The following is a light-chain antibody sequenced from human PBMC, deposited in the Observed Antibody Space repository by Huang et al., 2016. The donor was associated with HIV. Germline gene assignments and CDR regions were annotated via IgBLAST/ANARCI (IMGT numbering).Light chain of an antibody. CDR2: GVS. Sequence: DIQMTQSPSSLSASIGDRVTIPCRQSQTISNYLNWYQQIPGKVPTLLIYGVSRLQSGVPSRFSGGGSGTEFTFTISSLQPEDFATDFCQQSYSAPFTFAGGTKVDIK. CDR1: QTISNY. CDR3: QQSYSAPFT. V-gene: IGKV1-39*01. J-gene: IGKJ4*01.